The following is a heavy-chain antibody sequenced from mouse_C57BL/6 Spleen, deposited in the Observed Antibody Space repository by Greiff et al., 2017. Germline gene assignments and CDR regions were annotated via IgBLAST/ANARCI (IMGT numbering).Heavy chain of an antibody. D-gene: IGHD1-1*01. Sequence: VQLQQPGAELVMPGASVKLSCKASGYTFTSYWMHWVKQRPGQGLEWIGEIDPSDSYTNYNQKFKGKSTLTVDKSSSTAYMQLSSLTSEDSAVYYCARWTYYGSSYGAWFAYWGQGTLVTVSA. V-gene: IGHV1-69*01. J-gene: IGHJ3*01. CDR2: IDPSDSYT. CDR3: ARWTYYGSSYGAWFAY. CDR1: GYTFTSYW.